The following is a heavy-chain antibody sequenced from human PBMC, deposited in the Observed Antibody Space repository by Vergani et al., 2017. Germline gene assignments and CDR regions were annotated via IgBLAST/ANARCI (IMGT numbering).Heavy chain of an antibody. CDR1: GFTFSSYG. CDR3: AKGSTSLWINWFDP. CDR2: ISYDGSNK. V-gene: IGHV3-30*18. Sequence: VQMVESGGGLVKPGRSLRLSCAASGFTFSSYGMHWVRQAPGKGLEWVAVISYDGSNKYYADSVKGRFTISRDNSKNTLYLQMNSLRAEDTAVYYCAKGSTSLWINWFDPWGQGTLVTVSS. D-gene: IGHD2-2*01. J-gene: IGHJ5*02.